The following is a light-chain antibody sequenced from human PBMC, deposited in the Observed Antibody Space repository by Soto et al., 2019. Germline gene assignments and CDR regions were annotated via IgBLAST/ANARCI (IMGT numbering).Light chain of an antibody. J-gene: IGKJ1*01. Sequence: EIVLTQSPGTLSLVQGERASLSCRASQSVTGSFLAWYQQRPGQAPRLLIYGASSRATGIPDRFSGSGSGTDFTLTINRLEPEDFAVYYCQQYGNSPQTFGQGTKVEIK. CDR3: QQYGNSPQT. CDR2: GAS. V-gene: IGKV3-20*01. CDR1: QSVTGSF.